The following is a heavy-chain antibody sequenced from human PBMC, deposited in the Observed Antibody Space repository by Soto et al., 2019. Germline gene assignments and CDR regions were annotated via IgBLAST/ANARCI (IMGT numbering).Heavy chain of an antibody. J-gene: IGHJ5*02. CDR2: INPNSGGT. Sequence: ASVKVSCKASGYTFTGYYMHWVRQAPGQGLEWMGWINPNSGGTNYAQKFQGWVTMTRDTSISTAYMELSRLRSDDTAVYYCAVGRRVLTGDPVSWFDPWGQGTLVTVSS. D-gene: IGHD7-27*01. CDR3: AVGRRVLTGDPVSWFDP. CDR1: GYTFTGYY. V-gene: IGHV1-2*04.